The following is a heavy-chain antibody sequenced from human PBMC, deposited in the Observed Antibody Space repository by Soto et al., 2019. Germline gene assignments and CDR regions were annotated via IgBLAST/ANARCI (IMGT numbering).Heavy chain of an antibody. D-gene: IGHD2-15*01. V-gene: IGHV1-69*06. Sequence: QVQLVQSGAEVKKPGSSVKVSRKASGGTFNNFAINWVRLAPGQGLEWMGGIIPIFDSPNYAQKFKDRVTITADKSTTTAYMELSSLTSDDTAIYYCARGTYCRGIGCYGGYYSYYDMDVWGQGTTVSVSS. CDR3: ARGTYCRGIGCYGGYYSYYDMDV. CDR1: GGTFNNFA. J-gene: IGHJ6*02. CDR2: IIPIFDSP.